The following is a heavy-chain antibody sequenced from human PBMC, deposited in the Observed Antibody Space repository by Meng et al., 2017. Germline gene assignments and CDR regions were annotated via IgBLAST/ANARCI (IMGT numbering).Heavy chain of an antibody. V-gene: IGHV3-21*02. CDR3: VRGSGSYSS. D-gene: IGHD1-26*01. CDR2: ISSSSTYK. J-gene: IGHJ5*02. CDR1: GFTFTTST. Sequence: QLGGSGGGLVKPGGSLRPSCAASGFTFTTSTMNWVRQAPGKGLEWVSSISSSSTYKYYADSVKGRFTISRDDPNNSLYVQMNSLTAGDTAVYYCVRGSGSYSSWGQGTLVTVSS.